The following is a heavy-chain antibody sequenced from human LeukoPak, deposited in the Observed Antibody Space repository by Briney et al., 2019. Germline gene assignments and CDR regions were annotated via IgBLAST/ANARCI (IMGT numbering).Heavy chain of an antibody. V-gene: IGHV4-30-4*08. CDR1: GGSISSGDYY. J-gene: IGHJ4*02. D-gene: IGHD2-2*01. CDR3: ARLEISSTSFFDY. Sequence: SQTLSLTCTGSGGSISSGDYYWSWIRQPPGKGLEWIGYIYYSGSTYYNPSLKSRVTISVDTSKNQFSLKLSSVTAADTAVYYCARLEISSTSFFDYWGQGTLVTVSS. CDR2: IYYSGST.